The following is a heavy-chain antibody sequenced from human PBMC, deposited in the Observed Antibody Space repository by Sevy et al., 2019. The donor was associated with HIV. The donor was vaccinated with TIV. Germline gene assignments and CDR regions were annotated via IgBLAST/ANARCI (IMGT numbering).Heavy chain of an antibody. Sequence: GGSLRLSYAASGFTFSSYAMSWVRQAPGKGLEWVSSISGSGGSTYYADSLKGQFTISRDNSKNTLYLQVNSLRVEDTAVYYCAKNPGVGSYYYMDVWGKGTTVTVSS. CDR2: ISGSGGST. CDR3: AKNPGVGSYYYMDV. D-gene: IGHD1-26*01. CDR1: GFTFSSYA. J-gene: IGHJ6*03. V-gene: IGHV3-23*01.